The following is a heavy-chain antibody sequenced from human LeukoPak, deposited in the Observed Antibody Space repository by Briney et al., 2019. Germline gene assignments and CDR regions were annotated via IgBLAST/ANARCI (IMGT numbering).Heavy chain of an antibody. CDR2: INPSGGST. V-gene: IGHV1-46*01. J-gene: IGHJ5*02. Sequence: ASVKVSCKASGYTFTSYYMHWVRQAPGQGLEWMGIINPSGGSTSYAQKFQGRVTMTRDTSTSTVYMELSSLRSEDTAVYYCAREYSMGLPTLSLLWFGETPFDPWGQGTLVTVSS. CDR3: AREYSMGLPTLSLLWFGETPFDP. CDR1: GYTFTSYY. D-gene: IGHD3-10*01.